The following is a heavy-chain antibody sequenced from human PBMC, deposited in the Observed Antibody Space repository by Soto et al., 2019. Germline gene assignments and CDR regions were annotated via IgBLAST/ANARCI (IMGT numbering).Heavy chain of an antibody. Sequence: QVQLQESGPGLVKPSETLSLTCTVSGGSISSYYWSWIRQPPGKGLEWIGYIYYSGSTNYNPSLKNRVTISVDTSNNQFSLKLSSVTAADTAVYYCARDPGYCSGGSCYYGMDVWGQGTTVTVSS. D-gene: IGHD2-15*01. CDR2: IYYSGST. J-gene: IGHJ6*02. CDR1: GGSISSYY. CDR3: ARDPGYCSGGSCYYGMDV. V-gene: IGHV4-59*01.